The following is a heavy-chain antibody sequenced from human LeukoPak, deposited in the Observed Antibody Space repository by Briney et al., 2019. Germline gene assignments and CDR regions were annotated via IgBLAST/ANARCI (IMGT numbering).Heavy chain of an antibody. D-gene: IGHD6-13*01. V-gene: IGHV3-7*01. CDR3: ARVKQQLVRLLGRDTTYYYYYYMDV. CDR2: IKQDGSEK. CDR1: GFTFSSYW. J-gene: IGHJ6*03. Sequence: GGSLRLSCAGSGFTFSSYWMSWVRQAPGKGLEWVANIKQDGSEKHYVDSAKGRFTISRDNAKNSLFLQMNSLRAEDTAVYFCARVKQQLVRLLGRDTTYYYYYYMDVWGKGTTVTVSS.